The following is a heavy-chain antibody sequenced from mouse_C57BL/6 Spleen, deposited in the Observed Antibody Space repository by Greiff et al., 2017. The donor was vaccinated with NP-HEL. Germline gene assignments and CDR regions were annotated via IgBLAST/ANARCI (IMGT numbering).Heavy chain of an antibody. D-gene: IGHD2-2*01. J-gene: IGHJ1*03. Sequence: VQLKESGGGLVKPGGSLKLSCAASGFTFSDYGMHWVRQAPEKGLEWVAYISSGSSTIYYADTVKGRFTISRDNAKNTLFLQMTSLRSEDTAMYYWARKKGGYDWYFDVWGTGTTVTVSS. CDR3: ARKKGGYDWYFDV. CDR1: GFTFSDYG. V-gene: IGHV5-17*01. CDR2: ISSGSSTI.